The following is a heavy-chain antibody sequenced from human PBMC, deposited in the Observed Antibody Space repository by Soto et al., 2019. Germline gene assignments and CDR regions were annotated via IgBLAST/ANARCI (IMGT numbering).Heavy chain of an antibody. CDR2: ISGSGGGT. Sequence: QPGGSLRLSCAASGFTFSSYAMSWVRQAPGKGLEWISAISGSGGGTNYADSVKGRFTISRDNAKNTLYLQMNSLRAEDTAVYYCAKDLTWNQADYWGQGALVTVSS. D-gene: IGHD1-1*01. CDR3: AKDLTWNQADY. V-gene: IGHV3-23*01. CDR1: GFTFSSYA. J-gene: IGHJ4*02.